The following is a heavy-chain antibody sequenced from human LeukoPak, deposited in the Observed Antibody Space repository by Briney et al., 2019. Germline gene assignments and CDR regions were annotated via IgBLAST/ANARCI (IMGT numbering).Heavy chain of an antibody. J-gene: IGHJ6*02. D-gene: IGHD3-10*01. Sequence: GRSLRLSCAASGFTFSSYGMHWVRQAPGKGLEWVAVIRYDGSNKYYADSVKGRFTISRDNSKNTLYLQMNSLRAEDTAVYYCARERFPTLLYYYGMDVWGQGTTVTVSS. V-gene: IGHV3-33*01. CDR2: IRYDGSNK. CDR3: ARERFPTLLYYYGMDV. CDR1: GFTFSSYG.